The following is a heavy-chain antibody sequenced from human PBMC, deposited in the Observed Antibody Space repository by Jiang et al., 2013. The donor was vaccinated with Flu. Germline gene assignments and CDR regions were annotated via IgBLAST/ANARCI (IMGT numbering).Heavy chain of an antibody. CDR1: YTFTSYD. CDR3: ARSRCSSTSCYYYYGMDV. V-gene: IGHV1-8*01. J-gene: IGHJ6*02. D-gene: IGHD2-2*01. CDR2: MNPNSGNT. Sequence: YTFTSYDINWVRQATGQGLEWMGWMNPNSGNTGYAQKFQGRVTMTRNTSISTAYMELSSLRSEDTAVYYCARSRCSSTSCYYYYGMDVWGQGTTVTVSS.